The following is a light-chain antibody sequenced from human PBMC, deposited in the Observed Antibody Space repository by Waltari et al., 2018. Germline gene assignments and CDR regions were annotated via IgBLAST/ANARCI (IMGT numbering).Light chain of an antibody. V-gene: IGLV1-40*01. CDR1: SSNIGAGYD. CDR3: QSYDSSLGDSYV. Sequence: QSVLTQPPSVSGAPGQRVTISCTGSSSNIGAGYDVHWYQQLPGTAPKLLIYANIHRPSGVPDRISGSKSGTSASLAITGLQPEDEADYYCQSYDSSLGDSYVFGTGTRVTVL. J-gene: IGLJ1*01. CDR2: ANI.